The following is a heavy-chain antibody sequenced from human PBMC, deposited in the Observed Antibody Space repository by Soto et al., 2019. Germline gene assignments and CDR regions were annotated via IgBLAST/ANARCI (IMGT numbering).Heavy chain of an antibody. Sequence: EAQLVESGGGLVKPGGSLRLSCAASGFTFSSYSMNWVRQAPGKGLEWVSSISSTTRDIFYADSVKGRFTISRDNASNSLYLQMNSLRAADTAVYYCARVGDDSIDIWGRGTMDTVSS. V-gene: IGHV3-21*01. J-gene: IGHJ3*02. CDR3: ARVGDDSIDI. CDR1: GFTFSSYS. CDR2: ISSTTRDI. D-gene: IGHD3-22*01.